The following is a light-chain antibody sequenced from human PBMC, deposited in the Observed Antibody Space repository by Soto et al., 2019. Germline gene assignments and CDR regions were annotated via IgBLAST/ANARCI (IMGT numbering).Light chain of an antibody. J-gene: IGKJ3*01. CDR2: GAS. CDR1: QSVSSN. Sequence: EIVMTQSPATLSVSPGERATLSCRASQSVSSNLAWYRQKPGQAPRLIIYGASTRATGIPDRFSGSQSGTEFTLTISSLQSEDFAVYYCQQYNIWPFTFGPGTKVDIK. CDR3: QQYNIWPFT. V-gene: IGKV3-15*01.